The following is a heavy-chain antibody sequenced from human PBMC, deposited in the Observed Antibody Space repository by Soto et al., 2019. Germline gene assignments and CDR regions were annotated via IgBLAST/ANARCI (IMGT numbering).Heavy chain of an antibody. D-gene: IGHD6-13*01. Sequence: ASVKVSCKASGYTFTSYGISWVRQAPGQGLEWMGWISAYNGNTNYAQKLQGRVTMTTDTSTSTAYMELRSLRSDDTAVYYCARDPMYSSSWYRPSTNHNWFDPWGQGTLVTVSS. CDR3: ARDPMYSSSWYRPSTNHNWFDP. CDR1: GYTFTSYG. CDR2: ISAYNGNT. V-gene: IGHV1-18*01. J-gene: IGHJ5*02.